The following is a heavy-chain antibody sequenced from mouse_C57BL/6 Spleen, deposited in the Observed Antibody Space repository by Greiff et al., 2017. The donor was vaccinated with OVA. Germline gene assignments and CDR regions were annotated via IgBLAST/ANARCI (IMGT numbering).Heavy chain of an antibody. J-gene: IGHJ1*03. CDR2: INPSNGGT. D-gene: IGHD2-3*01. V-gene: IGHV1-53*01. CDR3: ASRDGYSYWYFDV. CDR1: GYTFTSYW. Sequence: QVQLQQPGTELVKPGASVKLSCKASGYTFTSYWMHWVKQRPGQGLEWIGNINPSNGGTNYNEKFKSKATLTVDKSSSTAYMQLCSLTSEDSAVYYGASRDGYSYWYFDVWGTGTTVTVSS.